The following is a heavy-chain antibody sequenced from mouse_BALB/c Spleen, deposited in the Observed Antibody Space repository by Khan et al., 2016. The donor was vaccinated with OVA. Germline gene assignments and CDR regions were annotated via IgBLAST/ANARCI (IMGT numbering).Heavy chain of an antibody. V-gene: IGHV14-3*02. D-gene: IGHD2-2*01. J-gene: IGHJ4*01. CDR2: IDPANGNT. CDR3: ARRGGDDAVYDMDY. CDR1: GFNIKDTY. Sequence: EVQLKESGAELVKPGASVKLSCTASGFNIKDTYIHWVKQRPEQGLEWIGRIDPANGNTKYDPKFLDKATITADTSSNTAYLQLSSLTSEDTAVXDGARRGGDDAVYDMDYWGQGTSVTVSS.